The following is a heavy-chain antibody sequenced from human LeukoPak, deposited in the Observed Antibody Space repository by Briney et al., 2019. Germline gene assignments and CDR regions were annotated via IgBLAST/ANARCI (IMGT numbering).Heavy chain of an antibody. CDR1: GFTFSSYW. Sequence: GGSPRLSCAASGFTFSSYWMHWVRQAPGKGLVWVSRINSDGSSTSYADSVKGRFTISRDNAKNTLNLQMNSLRAEDTAVYYCARDFVVVPAATSPDYWGQGTLVTVSS. J-gene: IGHJ4*02. CDR3: ARDFVVVPAATSPDY. V-gene: IGHV3-74*01. CDR2: INSDGSST. D-gene: IGHD2-2*01.